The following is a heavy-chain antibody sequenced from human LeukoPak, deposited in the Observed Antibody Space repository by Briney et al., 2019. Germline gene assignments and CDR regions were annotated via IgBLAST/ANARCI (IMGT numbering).Heavy chain of an antibody. Sequence: SETLSLTCVVSGDSVSSTNYYWGWIRQPPGKGLEWIGTTHYSGNTYYNPSLKSRVTISLDTSKNQFSLRLNSVTAADTAVYYCARARAYRTCRDDPPSDFWCQVTLVTV. V-gene: IGHV4-39*07. CDR1: GDSVSSTNYY. CDR2: THYSGNT. CDR3: ARARAYRTCRDDPPSDF. J-gene: IGHJ4*02. D-gene: IGHD1-14*01.